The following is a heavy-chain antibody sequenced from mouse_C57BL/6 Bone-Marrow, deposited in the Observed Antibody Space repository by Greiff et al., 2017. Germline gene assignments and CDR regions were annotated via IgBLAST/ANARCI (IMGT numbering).Heavy chain of an antibody. CDR3: ASSTMITYFDY. Sequence: EVKLVESGGGLVKPGGSLKLSCAASGFTFSDYGMHWVRQAPEKGLEWVAYISSGSSTIYYADTVKGRFTISRDNAKNTLFLQMTSLRSEDTAMYYCASSTMITYFDYWGQGTTLTVSS. J-gene: IGHJ2*01. CDR1: GFTFSDYG. V-gene: IGHV5-17*01. CDR2: ISSGSSTI. D-gene: IGHD2-4*01.